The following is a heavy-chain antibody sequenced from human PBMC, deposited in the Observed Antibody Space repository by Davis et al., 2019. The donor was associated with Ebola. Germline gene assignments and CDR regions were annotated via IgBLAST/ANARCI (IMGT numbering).Heavy chain of an antibody. D-gene: IGHD2-2*01. Sequence: GESLKISCKGSGYSFNTYWIGWVRQMPGKGLEWMGFIYPADSDTRYSPSFQGQVTISADKSTGTAYLHWNSLKASDTATYYCARQGTTSWDSWGQGTLVTVSS. J-gene: IGHJ4*02. CDR1: GYSFNTYW. CDR3: ARQGTTSWDS. V-gene: IGHV5-51*01. CDR2: IYPADSDT.